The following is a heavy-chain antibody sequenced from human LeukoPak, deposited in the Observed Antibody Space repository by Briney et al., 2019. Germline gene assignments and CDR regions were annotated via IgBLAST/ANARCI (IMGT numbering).Heavy chain of an antibody. Sequence: GGSLRLSCAASGFTFSSYGMHWVRQAPGKGLEWVAVISYDGSNKYYADSVKGRFTISRDNSKNTLYLQMNSLRAEDTAVYYCAKGAQWAYYYYYYMDVWGKGTTVTISS. J-gene: IGHJ6*03. V-gene: IGHV3-30*18. CDR1: GFTFSSYG. D-gene: IGHD1-26*01. CDR3: AKGAQWAYYYYYYMDV. CDR2: ISYDGSNK.